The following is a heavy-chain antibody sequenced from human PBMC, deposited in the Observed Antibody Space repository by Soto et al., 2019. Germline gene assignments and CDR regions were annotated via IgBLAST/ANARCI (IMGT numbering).Heavy chain of an antibody. CDR2: IYYSGST. J-gene: IGHJ6*02. V-gene: IGHV4-31*03. D-gene: IGHD6-6*01. Sequence: QVQLQESGPGLVKPSQTLSLTCTVSGGSISSGGYYWSWIRQHPGKGLEWIGYIYYSGSTYYNPSLKSRVTITVDTSKNQFSLKLSSVTAADTAVYYCARDRRIAARHYYYGMAVWGQGTTVTVSS. CDR1: GGSISSGGYY. CDR3: ARDRRIAARHYYYGMAV.